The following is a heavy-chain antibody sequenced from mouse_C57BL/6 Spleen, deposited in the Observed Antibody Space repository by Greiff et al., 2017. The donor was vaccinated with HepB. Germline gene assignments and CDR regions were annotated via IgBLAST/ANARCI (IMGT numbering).Heavy chain of an antibody. D-gene: IGHD2-3*01. Sequence: EVQLQQSGPELVKPGASVKISCKASGYTFTDYYMNWVKQSHGKSLEWIGDINPNNGGTSYNQKFKGKATLTVDKSSSTAYMELRSLTSEDSAVYYCARERDGYYWGQGTTLTVSS. CDR2: INPNNGGT. CDR1: GYTFTDYY. J-gene: IGHJ2*01. CDR3: ARERDGYY. V-gene: IGHV1-26*01.